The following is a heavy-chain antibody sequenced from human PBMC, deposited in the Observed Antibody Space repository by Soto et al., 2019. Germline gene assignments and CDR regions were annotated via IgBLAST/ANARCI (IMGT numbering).Heavy chain of an antibody. CDR2: INHSGST. CDR3: ARGWGPWGAAQVDY. Sequence: QVQLQQWGAGLLKPSETLSLTCAVYGGSFSGYYWSWIRQPPGKGLEWIGEINHSGSTNYNPSLKSRVTISVDTSMNQFSLKLSSVTAADTAVYYCARGWGPWGAAQVDYWGQGTLVTVSS. V-gene: IGHV4-34*01. CDR1: GGSFSGYY. D-gene: IGHD6-6*01. J-gene: IGHJ4*02.